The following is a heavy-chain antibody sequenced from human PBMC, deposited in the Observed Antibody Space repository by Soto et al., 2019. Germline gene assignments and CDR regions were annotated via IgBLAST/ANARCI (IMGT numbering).Heavy chain of an antibody. CDR3: AKLYWNPRYFDY. V-gene: IGHV3-23*01. CDR2: ITDSGGST. J-gene: IGHJ4*02. Sequence: PGGSLRLSCAASGFTFTNVAMTWVRQAPGKGLEWVSTITDSGGSTDYADSVKGRFTISRDNSKSTLYLQMNNLRADDTAVYYCAKLYWNPRYFDYWGQGDRVTVSS. CDR1: GFTFTNVA. D-gene: IGHD1-1*01.